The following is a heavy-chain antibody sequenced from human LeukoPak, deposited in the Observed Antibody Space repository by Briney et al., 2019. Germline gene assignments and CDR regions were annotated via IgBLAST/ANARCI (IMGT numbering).Heavy chain of an antibody. D-gene: IGHD3-3*01. CDR1: GFTFSSYW. CDR3: ARESPPVIFGVVILPMDV. CDR2: IKQDGSEK. Sequence: PGGSLRLSCAASGFTFSSYWMSWVRQAPGKGLEWVANIKQDGSEKYYVDSVKGRFTISRDNAKNSLYLQMNSLRAEDTAVYYCARESPPVIFGVVILPMDVWGKGTTVTVSS. J-gene: IGHJ6*04. V-gene: IGHV3-7*01.